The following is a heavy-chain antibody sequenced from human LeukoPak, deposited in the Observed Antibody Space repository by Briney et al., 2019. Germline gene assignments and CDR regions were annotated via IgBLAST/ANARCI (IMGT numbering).Heavy chain of an antibody. V-gene: IGHV3-23*01. CDR2: FFSDTGKT. J-gene: IGHJ4*02. CDR1: GFSFSIYA. Sequence: PGGSLRLSCAASGFSFSIYAMSWVRQAPGKGLEGVSTFFSDTGKTDYADYVKGRFTISRDTSKNTLYLQMNSLRAEDTAVYYCAKRGAGSGGLHHWGQGSLVTVSS. CDR3: AKRGAGSGGLHH. D-gene: IGHD6-19*01.